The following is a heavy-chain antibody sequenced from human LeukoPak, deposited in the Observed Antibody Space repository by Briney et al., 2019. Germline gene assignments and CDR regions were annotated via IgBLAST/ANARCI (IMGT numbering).Heavy chain of an antibody. J-gene: IGHJ4*02. CDR2: ISSSSYI. Sequence: MSGGSLRLSCATSGFTFSSYSMNWVRQAPGKGLEWVSSISSSSYIYYADSVKGRFTISRDNAKNSLYLQMNSLRAEDTAVYHCARVKSSSWYDGFDYWGQGTLVTVSS. CDR3: ARVKSSSWYDGFDY. V-gene: IGHV3-21*01. CDR1: GFTFSSYS. D-gene: IGHD6-13*01.